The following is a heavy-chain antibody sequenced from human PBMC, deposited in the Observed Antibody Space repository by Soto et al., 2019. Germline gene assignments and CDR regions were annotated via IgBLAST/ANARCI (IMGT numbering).Heavy chain of an antibody. J-gene: IGHJ4*02. CDR3: ARLSNPWGNSVMDY. V-gene: IGHV4-31*03. D-gene: IGHD3-16*01. Sequence: NPSETLSLTCTVSGGSISSGGYYWSWILQHPGKGLEWIGYIYYSGSTYYNPSLKSRVTISVDTSKNQFSPKLSSVTAADTAVYYCARLSNPWGNSVMDYWGQGTLVTVS. CDR1: GGSISSGGYY. CDR2: IYYSGST.